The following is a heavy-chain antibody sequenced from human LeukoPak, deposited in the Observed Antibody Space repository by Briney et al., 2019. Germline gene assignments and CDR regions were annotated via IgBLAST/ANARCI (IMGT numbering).Heavy chain of an antibody. CDR3: AKDKGYSYGSVFDY. Sequence: GGSLRLSCAASGFTFSSYGMHWVRQAPGKGLEWVAVISYDGSNKYYADSVKGRFTISRDNSKNTLYLQMNSLRAEDTAVYYCAKDKGYSYGSVFDYWGQGTLVTVSS. D-gene: IGHD5-18*01. V-gene: IGHV3-30*18. J-gene: IGHJ4*02. CDR2: ISYDGSNK. CDR1: GFTFSSYG.